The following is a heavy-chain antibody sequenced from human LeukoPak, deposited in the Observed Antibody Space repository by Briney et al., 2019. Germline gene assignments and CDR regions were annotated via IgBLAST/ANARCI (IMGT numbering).Heavy chain of an antibody. J-gene: IGHJ4*02. CDR2: ISWNSGSI. D-gene: IGHD3-10*01. CDR1: VFTFDDYA. V-gene: IGHV3-9*01. CDR3: AKDTSLLWFGELGH. Sequence: GRSLRLSCAASVFTFDDYAMHWVRQAPGKGLEWVSGISWNSGSIGYADSVKGRFTISRDNAKNSLYLQMNSLRVEDTALYYCAKDTSLLWFGELGHWGQGTLVTASS.